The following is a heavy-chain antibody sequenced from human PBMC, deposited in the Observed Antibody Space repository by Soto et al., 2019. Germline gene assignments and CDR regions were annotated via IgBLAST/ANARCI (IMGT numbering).Heavy chain of an antibody. CDR1: GFTFSSYW. CDR3: ARAVVVPAAINEYYYFYGMDV. V-gene: IGHV3-7*03. Sequence: GGSLRLSCAASGFTFSSYWMSWVRQAPGKGLEWVANIKQDGSEKYYVDSLKGRFTISRDNAKNSLYLQMNSLRAEDTAVYYCARAVVVPAAINEYYYFYGMDVWGQGTTVTGS. CDR2: IKQDGSEK. J-gene: IGHJ6*02. D-gene: IGHD2-2*01.